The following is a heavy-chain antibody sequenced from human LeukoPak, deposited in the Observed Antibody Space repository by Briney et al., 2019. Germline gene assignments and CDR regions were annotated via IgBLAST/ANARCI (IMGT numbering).Heavy chain of an antibody. V-gene: IGHV3-53*01. CDR1: GITVSSSY. Sequence: GGSLRLSCAASGITVSSSYLSWVGQAPGKGLEWVSLIYSGGSTYYADSVKGRFTVSRDNSKNTLYLQMDSLRAEDTAVYYCARAFGYDWRLDYWGQGTLVTVSS. CDR3: ARAFGYDWRLDY. J-gene: IGHJ4*02. CDR2: IYSGGST. D-gene: IGHD5-12*01.